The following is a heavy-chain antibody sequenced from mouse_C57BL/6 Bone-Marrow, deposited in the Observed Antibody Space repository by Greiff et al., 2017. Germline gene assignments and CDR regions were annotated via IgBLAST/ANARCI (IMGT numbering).Heavy chain of an antibody. J-gene: IGHJ3*01. CDR2: IRSKSNNYAT. CDR3: VRSTGTWFAY. Sequence: EVKLVESGGGLVQPKGSLKLSCAASGFSFNTYAMNWVRQAPGQGLEWVARIRSKSNNYATYYADSVKDRFTISRADSESMLYLQMNNVKTEDTAMYYCVRSTGTWFAYWGQGTLVTVSA. CDR1: GFSFNTYA. V-gene: IGHV10-1*01. D-gene: IGHD4-1*01.